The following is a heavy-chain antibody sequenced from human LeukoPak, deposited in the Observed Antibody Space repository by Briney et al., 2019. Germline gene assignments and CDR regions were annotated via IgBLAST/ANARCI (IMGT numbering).Heavy chain of an antibody. D-gene: IGHD3-22*01. CDR1: GFTFSSYA. Sequence: PGGSLRLSCAASGFTFSSYAMHWVRQAPGKGLEWVAVISYDGSNKYYADSVKGRFTISRDNSKNTLYLQMNSLRAEDTAAYYCARDPRLSYYDSSGYSVYFDYWGQGTLVTVSS. J-gene: IGHJ4*02. V-gene: IGHV3-30-3*01. CDR3: ARDPRLSYYDSSGYSVYFDY. CDR2: ISYDGSNK.